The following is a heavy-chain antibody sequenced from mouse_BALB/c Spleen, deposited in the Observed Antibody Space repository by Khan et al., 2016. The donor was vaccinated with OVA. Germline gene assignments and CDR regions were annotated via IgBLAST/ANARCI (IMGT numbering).Heavy chain of an antibody. J-gene: IGHJ4*01. V-gene: IGHV1-69*02. CDR3: TREGTTVVAMDY. Sequence: QVQLQQPGAELVRPGASVKLSCKASGYTFTNYWINWVKQRPGQGLEWIGNIYPSDSYTNYNQKFRNKATLTVDKSSSTAYIQLSSPTSEDSAVYYCTREGTTVVAMDYWGQVTSVTVSS. CDR2: IYPSDSYT. CDR1: GYTFTNYW. D-gene: IGHD1-1*01.